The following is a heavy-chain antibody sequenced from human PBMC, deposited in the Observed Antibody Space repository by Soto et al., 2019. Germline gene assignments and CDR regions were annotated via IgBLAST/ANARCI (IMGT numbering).Heavy chain of an antibody. V-gene: IGHV4-59*01. D-gene: IGHD4-17*01. CDR1: GGSISSYY. J-gene: IGHJ3*02. CDR2: IYCSGST. CDR3: ARGHRTTLCAFEI. Sequence: SETLSLTCTVSGGSISSYYWSWIRQPPGKGLEWIGYIYCSGSTNYNPSLKSRVTISVDTSKNQFSLKLSSVTAADTAVYYCARGHRTTLCAFEIWGQGTMVTVSS.